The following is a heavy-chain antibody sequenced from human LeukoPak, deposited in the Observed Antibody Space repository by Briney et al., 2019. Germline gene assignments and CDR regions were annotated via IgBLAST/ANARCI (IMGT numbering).Heavy chain of an antibody. D-gene: IGHD2-2*01. CDR2: INHSGST. CDR3: ARIPTAPAFDI. CDR1: GGSFSGYY. V-gene: IGHV4-34*01. J-gene: IGHJ3*02. Sequence: PSETLSLTCAVYGGSFSGYYWSWIRQPPGKGLEWIGEINHSGSTNYNPSLKRRVTISVHTPKNQSSLKLSSVTAADTAVYYCARIPTAPAFDIWGQGTMVTVSS.